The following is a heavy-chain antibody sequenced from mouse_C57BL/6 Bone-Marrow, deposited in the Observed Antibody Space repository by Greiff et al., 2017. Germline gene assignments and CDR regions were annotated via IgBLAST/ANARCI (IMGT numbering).Heavy chain of an antibody. CDR1: GYSFTGYY. CDR3: ARDGGLRAVVDTDWYCDV. V-gene: IGHV1-31*01. D-gene: IGHD1-1*01. CDR2: IYPYNGVS. Sequence: VQLQQSGPELVKPGASVKISCKASGYSFTGYYMHWVKQSHGNILDWIGYIYPYNGVSSYNQKFKGKATLTVDKSSSTAYMELRSLTSEDSAVYYCARDGGLRAVVDTDWYCDVWGTGTTVTVSS. J-gene: IGHJ1*03.